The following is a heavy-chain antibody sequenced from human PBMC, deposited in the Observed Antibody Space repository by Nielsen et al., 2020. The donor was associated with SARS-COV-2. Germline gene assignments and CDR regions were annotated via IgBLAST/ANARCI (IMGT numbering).Heavy chain of an antibody. Sequence: WIRQPPGKGLEWIGYIYYSGSTNYNPSLKSRVTISVDTSKDQFSLKLSSVTAADTAVYYCARWDYYDSSGYYGYWGQGTLVTVSS. CDR3: ARWDYYDSSGYYGY. D-gene: IGHD3-22*01. CDR2: IYYSGST. V-gene: IGHV4-59*08. J-gene: IGHJ4*02.